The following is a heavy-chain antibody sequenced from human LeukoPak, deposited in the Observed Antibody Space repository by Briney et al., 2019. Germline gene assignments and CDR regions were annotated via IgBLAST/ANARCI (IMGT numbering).Heavy chain of an antibody. CDR3: ARGSGAYGDFDY. J-gene: IGHJ4*02. V-gene: IGHV3-21*01. CDR1: GFTFGAYT. Sequence: PGGSLRLSCAASGFTFGAYTMNWVRQAPGKGLEWVSCIFSRSESIFYADSVKGRFTISRDNAKNTVYLQVNSLRVEDTAVYYCARGSGAYGDFDYWGQGTLVTVSS. D-gene: IGHD6-19*01. CDR2: IFSRSESI.